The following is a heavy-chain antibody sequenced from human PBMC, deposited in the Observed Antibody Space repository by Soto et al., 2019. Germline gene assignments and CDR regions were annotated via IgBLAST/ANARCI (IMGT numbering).Heavy chain of an antibody. Sequence: GGSLRLSCAASGFTFSSYSMNWVRQAPGKGLEWVSSISSSSSYIYYADSVKGRFTISRDNAKNSLYLQMNSLRAEDTAVYYCARNPLKYAFDIWGQGTMVTVSS. V-gene: IGHV3-21*01. J-gene: IGHJ3*02. CDR1: GFTFSSYS. CDR3: ARNPLKYAFDI. CDR2: ISSSSSYI.